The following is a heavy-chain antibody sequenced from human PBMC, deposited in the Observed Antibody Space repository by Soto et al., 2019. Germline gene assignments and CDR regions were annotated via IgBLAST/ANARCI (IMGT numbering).Heavy chain of an antibody. Sequence: GGSLRLSCVASGFTFNIYAMHWVRQAPGKGLEWVTVISNDGSKKYYADSVKGRFSISRDNAKKSLYLQMNSLRDEDTAVYYCARDANDYGYYFDSWGQGTLVTVSS. D-gene: IGHD4-17*01. J-gene: IGHJ4*02. CDR3: ARDANDYGYYFDS. CDR2: ISNDGSKK. V-gene: IGHV3-30-3*01. CDR1: GFTFNIYA.